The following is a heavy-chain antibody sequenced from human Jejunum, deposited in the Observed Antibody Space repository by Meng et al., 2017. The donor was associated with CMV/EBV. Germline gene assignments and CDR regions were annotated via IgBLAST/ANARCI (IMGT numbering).Heavy chain of an antibody. D-gene: IGHD1-26*01. CDR2: IYPGDSDA. Sequence: SQTSGYNFNTYWIGWVRQMPGRGLEWLGTIYPGDSDATYSPSVRGHVTFSADKSINTAYLQWDSLTASDTALYFCARPSSTKGLDYWGQGTLVTVSS. V-gene: IGHV5-51*01. CDR3: ARPSSTKGLDY. CDR1: GYNFNTYW. J-gene: IGHJ4*02.